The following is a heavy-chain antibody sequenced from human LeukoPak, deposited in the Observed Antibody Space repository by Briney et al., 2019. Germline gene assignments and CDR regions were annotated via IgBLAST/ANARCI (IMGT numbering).Heavy chain of an antibody. Sequence: GGSLRLSCAASGFTVSSNYMSWVRQAPGKGLEWVSSIGTTSSYIYYADSVKGRFTISSDNAKSSLYLQMSNLRAEDTAVYYCVRGFPYDYSVTLGYWGQGTLVTVSS. CDR3: VRGFPYDYSVTLGY. V-gene: IGHV3-21*01. J-gene: IGHJ4*02. CDR1: GFTVSSNY. D-gene: IGHD4-11*01. CDR2: IGTTSSYI.